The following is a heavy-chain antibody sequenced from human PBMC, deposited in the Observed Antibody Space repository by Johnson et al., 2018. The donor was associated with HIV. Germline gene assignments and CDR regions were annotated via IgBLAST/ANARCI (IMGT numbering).Heavy chain of an antibody. D-gene: IGHD3-22*01. V-gene: IGHV3-66*01. CDR1: RLSVSKNY. CDR3: AREHPITMIVVASKGDAFDI. J-gene: IGHJ3*02. CDR2: IYSGGST. Sequence: VQLVESGGGLVQPGGSLRLSCAASRLSVSKNYMSWVRQAPGKGLEWVSLIYSGGSTYYADSVKGRFTISRDNSKNTLYLQMNSLRAEDTAVYYCAREHPITMIVVASKGDAFDIWGQGTMVTVSS.